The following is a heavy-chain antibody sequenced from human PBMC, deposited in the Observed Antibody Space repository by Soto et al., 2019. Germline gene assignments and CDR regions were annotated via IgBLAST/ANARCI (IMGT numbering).Heavy chain of an antibody. J-gene: IGHJ6*02. CDR3: AARRRGYYGMDV. Sequence: SETLSLTCTVSGGSISGYFWNWIRQPPGKGLEWIGQIYYSGSTNYNPSPSLKSRVTISVDMSKRQFSLKVSSVTAADTAVYYCAARRRGYYGMDVWGQGTTVTVSS. CDR2: IYYSGST. CDR1: GGSISGYF. V-gene: IGHV4-59*01.